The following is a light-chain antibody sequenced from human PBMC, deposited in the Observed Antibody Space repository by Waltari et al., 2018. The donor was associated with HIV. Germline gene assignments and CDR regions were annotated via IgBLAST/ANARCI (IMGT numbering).Light chain of an antibody. V-gene: IGKV1-33*01. CDR2: DVS. CDR1: QDIKNF. CDR3: QQYDNLPYT. Sequence: IQMTQSPSSLSASVGDRVTITCQASQDIKNFLTWYQQRPGKAPKLLFYDVSNLEAVVPSRFSGSGAGTDFTHTITSQQPEDVATYYCQQYDNLPYTFGQGAKLEIK. J-gene: IGKJ2*01.